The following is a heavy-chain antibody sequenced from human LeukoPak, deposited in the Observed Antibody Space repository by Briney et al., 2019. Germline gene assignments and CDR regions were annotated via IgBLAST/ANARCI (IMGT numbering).Heavy chain of an antibody. D-gene: IGHD5/OR15-5a*01. CDR3: ARDQRSTENHNWFDP. Sequence: PSETLSLTCTVSGGSISSYYWSWIRQPAGKGLEWIGRLYATGSTNYSPSLRSRLTMSVDTAMNQFSLTLRSVTAADTAVYYCARDQRSTENHNWFDPWGQGILVTVSS. CDR1: GGSISSYY. J-gene: IGHJ5*02. V-gene: IGHV4-4*07. CDR2: LYATGST.